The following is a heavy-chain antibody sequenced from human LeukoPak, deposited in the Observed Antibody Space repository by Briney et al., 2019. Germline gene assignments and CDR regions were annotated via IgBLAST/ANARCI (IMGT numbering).Heavy chain of an antibody. J-gene: IGHJ4*02. V-gene: IGHV4-39*07. Sequence: SETLSLTCTVSGGSISSSSYYWGWIRQPPGKGLEWIGSIYYSGSTYYNPSLKSRVTISVDTSKNQFSLKLSSVTAADTAVYYCARDLSWRYSFGYWGQGTLVTVSS. CDR2: IYYSGST. CDR3: ARDLSWRYSFGY. D-gene: IGHD6-13*01. CDR1: GGSISSSSYY.